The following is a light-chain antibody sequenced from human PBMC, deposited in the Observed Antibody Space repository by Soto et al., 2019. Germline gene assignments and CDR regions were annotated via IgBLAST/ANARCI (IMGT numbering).Light chain of an antibody. J-gene: IGKJ1*01. Sequence: EIVMTQSPATLSVSPGERATLSCSASHSVSSNLAWYQQKPGQAPRLLIYGASTRATGIPARFSGSGSGTEFTLTISSLQSEDFAVYYCQQYNNWPPWTFGQGTKVDI. V-gene: IGKV3-15*01. CDR1: HSVSSN. CDR3: QQYNNWPPWT. CDR2: GAS.